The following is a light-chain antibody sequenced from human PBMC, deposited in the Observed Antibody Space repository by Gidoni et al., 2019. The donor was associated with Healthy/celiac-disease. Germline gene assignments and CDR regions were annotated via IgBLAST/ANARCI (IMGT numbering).Light chain of an antibody. V-gene: IGLV1-47*01. CDR1: RSNIGSNY. CDR2: RNN. J-gene: IGLJ1*01. Sequence: QSVLTQPPSASVTPGQRVTISCSGSRSNIGSNYVYWYQQLPGTAPKLLIYRNNQRPAGVPDRFSGSKSGTSASLAISGLRSEDEADYYCAAWDDSLSGNVFGTGTKVTVL. CDR3: AAWDDSLSGNV.